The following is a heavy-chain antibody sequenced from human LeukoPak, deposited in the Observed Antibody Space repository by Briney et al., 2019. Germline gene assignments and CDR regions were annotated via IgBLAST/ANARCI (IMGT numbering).Heavy chain of an antibody. CDR1: GYTFTSYA. J-gene: IGHJ4*02. CDR2: INTNTGNP. D-gene: IGHD3-22*01. Sequence: VKVSCXXXGYTFTSYAMNWVRQAPGQGLEWMGWINTNTGNPTYAQGFTGRFVFSLDTSVSTAYLQISSLKAEDTAVYYCARGDYYDSSGYYGRHLRPIDYWGQGTLVTVSS. CDR3: ARGDYYDSSGYYGRHLRPIDY. V-gene: IGHV7-4-1*02.